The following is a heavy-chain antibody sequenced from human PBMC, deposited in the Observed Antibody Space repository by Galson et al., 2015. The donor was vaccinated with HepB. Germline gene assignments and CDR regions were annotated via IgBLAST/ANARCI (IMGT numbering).Heavy chain of an antibody. CDR2: IGRYGNYR. Sequence: SLRLSCAASGFNLSSYSMTWVRQAPGRRLEWVASIGRYGNYRYFEDSVVGRFTISRDNAKSVLYLQMDSLRDEDTAVYFCARDPEGVSHYYYYMDVWGTGTTVTVSS. CDR1: GFNLSSYS. CDR3: ARDPEGVSHYYYYMDV. J-gene: IGHJ6*03. D-gene: IGHD3-3*01. V-gene: IGHV3-21*06.